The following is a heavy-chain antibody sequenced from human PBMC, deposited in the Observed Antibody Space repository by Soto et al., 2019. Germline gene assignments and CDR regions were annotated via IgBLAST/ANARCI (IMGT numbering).Heavy chain of an antibody. J-gene: IGHJ5*02. D-gene: IGHD3-22*01. V-gene: IGHV4-38-2*02. CDR2: IYHSEKT. CDR1: GYSISSGYY. Sequence: PSETLSLTCVVSGYSISSGYYWAWVRQPPGKELEWIGSIYHSEKTYYKPSLRSRVTVSVDASKNQFSMKLISVTAADTAVYYCARDKRVTMIGGWFDPWGQGTMMTVYS. CDR3: ARDKRVTMIGGWFDP.